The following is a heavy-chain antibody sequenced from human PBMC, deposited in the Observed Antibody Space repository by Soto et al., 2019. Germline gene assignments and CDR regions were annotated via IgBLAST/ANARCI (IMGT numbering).Heavy chain of an antibody. CDR3: AREGEDPRIAAAFDY. Sequence: QVQLVQSGAEVKKPGSSVKVSCKASGGTFSSYAISWVRQAPGQGLEWMGGIIPIFGTANYAQKFQGRVTITADESTSTAYMELCSLRSEDTAVYYCAREGEDPRIAAAFDYWGQGTLVTVSS. CDR1: GGTFSSYA. CDR2: IIPIFGTA. D-gene: IGHD6-13*01. V-gene: IGHV1-69*01. J-gene: IGHJ4*02.